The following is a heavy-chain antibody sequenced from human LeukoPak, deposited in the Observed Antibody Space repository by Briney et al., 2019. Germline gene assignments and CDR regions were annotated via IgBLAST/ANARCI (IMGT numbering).Heavy chain of an antibody. CDR2: INTDGSST. D-gene: IGHD2-2*01. CDR1: GFTFSSHW. V-gene: IGHV3-74*01. CDR3: ARKTIDCSSTSCYGGGSDY. J-gene: IGHJ4*02. Sequence: PGGSLRLSCAASGFTFSSHWMYWVSQAPGKGLVWVSRINTDGSSTSYADSVKGRFTISRDNAKNTVHLQMNSLIAEDTAVYYCARKTIDCSSTSCYGGGSDYWGQGTLVTVSS.